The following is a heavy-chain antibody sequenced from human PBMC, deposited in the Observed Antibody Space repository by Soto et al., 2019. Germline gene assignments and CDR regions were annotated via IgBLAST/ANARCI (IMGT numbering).Heavy chain of an antibody. D-gene: IGHD2-21*01. CDR1: GGSISSGGYY. CDR3: AASCVACGGFNYYGMDV. J-gene: IGHJ6*02. CDR2: IYYSGTT. V-gene: IGHV4-31*03. Sequence: QVQLQESGPGLVKPSQTLPLTCTVSGGSISSGGYYWYWIRQHPGKGLEWIGYIYYSGTTYYNPSLKSRVTKSVDTYKNQFSLKLSSVTAADTAVYYCAASCVACGGFNYYGMDVWGQGTTVTVSS.